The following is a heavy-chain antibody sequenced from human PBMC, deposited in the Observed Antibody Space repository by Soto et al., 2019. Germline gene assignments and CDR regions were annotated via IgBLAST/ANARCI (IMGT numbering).Heavy chain of an antibody. CDR2: ISSDGNDK. Sequence: QVQLVESGGGVVQPGRSLRLSCVASGFTFSSYPIHWVRQAPGKGLEWVTTISSDGNDKYSSDSVNGRFTTSRDNSKNTVYLQMNNLRVEDTAVYYCEKEGVADKYYYYGMDVWGQGTTVNVSS. V-gene: IGHV3-30*04. CDR1: GFTFSSYP. J-gene: IGHJ6*02. D-gene: IGHD3-3*01. CDR3: EKEGVADKYYYYGMDV.